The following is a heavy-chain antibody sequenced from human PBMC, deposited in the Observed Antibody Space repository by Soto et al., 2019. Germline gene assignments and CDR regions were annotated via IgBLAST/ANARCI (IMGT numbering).Heavy chain of an antibody. CDR2: INPNSGDT. J-gene: IGHJ4*02. V-gene: IGHV1-2*02. Sequence: ASVKVSCKSSGYAFTGYYIHWVRQAPGQGLEWMGWINPNSGDTNYAQKFQGRVTMTRDTSFSTAYMELSSLRSDDTAVYYCATRYSYVHFWGQGTLVTVS. D-gene: IGHD5-18*01. CDR1: GYAFTGYY. CDR3: ATRYSYVHF.